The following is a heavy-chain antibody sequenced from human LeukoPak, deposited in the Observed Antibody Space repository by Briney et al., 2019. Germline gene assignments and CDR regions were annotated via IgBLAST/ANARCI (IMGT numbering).Heavy chain of an antibody. CDR3: ARARPDGITIFGVVTTDAFDI. CDR1: GGSISSYY. V-gene: IGHV4-59*08. D-gene: IGHD3-3*01. Sequence: SETLSLTCTVSGGSISSYYWSWIRQPPGKGLEWIGYIYYSGSTNYNPSLKSRVTISVDTSKNQFSLKLSSVTAADTAVYYCARARPDGITIFGVVTTDAFDIWGQGTMVTVSS. J-gene: IGHJ3*02. CDR2: IYYSGST.